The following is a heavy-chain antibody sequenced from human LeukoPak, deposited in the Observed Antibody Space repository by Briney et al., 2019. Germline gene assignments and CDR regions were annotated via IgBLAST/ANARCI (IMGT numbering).Heavy chain of an antibody. CDR1: GGTFSSYA. V-gene: IGHV1-69*05. CDR3: ARARPNYYDSSGYYY. CDR2: IIPIFGTA. D-gene: IGHD3-22*01. J-gene: IGHJ4*02. Sequence: SVKVSCKASGGTFSSYAISWVRQAPGQGLEWMGGIIPIFGTANYAQKFQGRVTTTTDESTSTAYMELSSLRSEDTAVYYCARARPNYYDSSGYYYWGQGTLVTVSS.